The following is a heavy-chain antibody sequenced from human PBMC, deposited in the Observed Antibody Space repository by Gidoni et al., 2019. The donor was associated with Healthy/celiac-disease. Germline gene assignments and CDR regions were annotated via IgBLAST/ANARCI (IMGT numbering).Heavy chain of an antibody. CDR1: GFTFSSYA. J-gene: IGHJ4*02. V-gene: IGHV3-23*01. D-gene: IGHD3-16*01. CDR2: SSGSGGST. Sequence: EVQLLESGGGLVQPGGSLRLPCDASGFTFSSYAMSWVRQAPGKGLEWVSASSGSGGSTYYADSVKGRFTISRDNSKNTLYLQMNSLRAEDTAVYYCAKEKGRLRLGEIDYWGQGTLVTVSS. CDR3: AKEKGRLRLGEIDY.